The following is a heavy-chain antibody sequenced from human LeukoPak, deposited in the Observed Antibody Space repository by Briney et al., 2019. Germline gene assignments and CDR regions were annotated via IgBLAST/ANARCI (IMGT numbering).Heavy chain of an antibody. CDR3: ASMGPSSGGLQFDY. Sequence: GASVKVSCKASGGTFSSYAISWVRQAPGQGLEWMGRIIPILGIANYAQKFQGRVTITADKSTSTAYMELSSLRSEDTAVYYCASMGPSSGGLQFDYWGQGTLVTVSS. CDR1: GGTFSSYA. D-gene: IGHD5-24*01. V-gene: IGHV1-69*04. J-gene: IGHJ4*02. CDR2: IIPILGIA.